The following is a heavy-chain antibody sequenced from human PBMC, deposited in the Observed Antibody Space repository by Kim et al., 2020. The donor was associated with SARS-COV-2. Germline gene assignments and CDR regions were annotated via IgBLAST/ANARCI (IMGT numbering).Heavy chain of an antibody. CDR3: ARGYCSGGGCFPNDAFDI. CDR1: GFTFSSYA. D-gene: IGHD2-15*01. J-gene: IGHJ3*02. V-gene: IGHV3-64*01. CDR2: IGTDGGTT. Sequence: GGSLRLSCAASGFTFSSYAMDWVRQAPGKGLEYVSTIGTDGGTTYYAKSVKGRFTISRDNSKNTLYLQIDSLRADDMAVYYCARGYCSGGGCFPNDAFDIWGQGTMVTVSS.